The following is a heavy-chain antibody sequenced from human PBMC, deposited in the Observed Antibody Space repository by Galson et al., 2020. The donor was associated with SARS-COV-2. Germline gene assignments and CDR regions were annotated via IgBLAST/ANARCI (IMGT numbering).Heavy chain of an antibody. CDR3: AREGVGATYYVDY. J-gene: IGHJ4*02. CDR2: ISYDGSNK. V-gene: IGHV3-30*04. Sequence: QLGESLKISCAASGFTFSSYAMHWVRQAPGKGLEWVAVISYDGSNKYYADSVKGRFTISRDNSKNTLYLQMNSLRAEDTAVYYCAREGVGATYYVDYWGQGTLVTVSS. CDR1: GFTFSSYA. D-gene: IGHD1-26*01.